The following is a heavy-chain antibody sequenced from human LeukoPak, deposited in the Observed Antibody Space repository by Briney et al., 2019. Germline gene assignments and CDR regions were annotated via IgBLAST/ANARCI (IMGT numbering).Heavy chain of an antibody. CDR3: TTGDPYSGYDYPFPDYYGMDV. Sequence: PGGSLRLSCAVSGFTFSSGYMRWVRQPPGKGPVWVSRISSDGSNTIYADSVKGRFTISRDDARNTLYLQMNSLRDADTAVYYCTTGDPYSGYDYPFPDYYGMDVWGKGTTVTVSS. D-gene: IGHD5-12*01. CDR1: GFTFSSGY. CDR2: ISSDGSNT. J-gene: IGHJ6*04. V-gene: IGHV3-74*01.